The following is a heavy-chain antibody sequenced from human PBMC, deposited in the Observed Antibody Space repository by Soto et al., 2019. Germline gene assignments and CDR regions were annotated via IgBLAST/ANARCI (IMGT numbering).Heavy chain of an antibody. J-gene: IGHJ5*02. CDR3: ARAVGTYLVTSFDP. CDR2: ISHTGST. CDR1: GGSISSGNSYA. V-gene: IGHV4-30-2*01. Sequence: QLQLQESVSVLVKPSQTLALTCAVSGGSISSGNSYAWRWIRQPPGKGLGLIGSISHTGSTSYTPSLKGRFTRSVAEAKNQFSPTLASGLAAHMAWYYCARAVGTYLVTSFDPWGPGSLFIVSA. D-gene: IGHD5-18*01.